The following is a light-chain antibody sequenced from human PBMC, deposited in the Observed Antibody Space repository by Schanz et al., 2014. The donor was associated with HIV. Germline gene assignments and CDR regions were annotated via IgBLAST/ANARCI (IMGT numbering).Light chain of an antibody. CDR2: DAS. V-gene: IGKV3-11*01. CDR3: QQSGDSGGT. CDR1: QSVSSH. J-gene: IGKJ4*01. Sequence: EIVLTQSPAILSLSPGDRATLSCRASQSVSSHLAWYQQKPGQAPRLLIYDASNRATGIPDRFSGGGSGTDFTLTISRLEPEDFAVYYCQQSGDSGGTFGGGTKVDMK.